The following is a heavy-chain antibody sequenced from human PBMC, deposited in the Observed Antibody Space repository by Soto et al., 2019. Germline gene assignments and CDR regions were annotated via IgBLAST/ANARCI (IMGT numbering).Heavy chain of an antibody. CDR1: GFTFSSYS. J-gene: IGHJ4*02. CDR3: ARDWEYSSSSLAVDY. CDR2: ISSSSSYI. D-gene: IGHD6-6*01. V-gene: IGHV3-21*01. Sequence: GVLRLSCAASGFTFSSYSMNWVRQAPGKGLEWVSSISSSSSYIYYADSVKGRFTISRDNAKNSLYLQMNSLRAEDTAVYYCARDWEYSSSSLAVDYWGQGTLVTVSS.